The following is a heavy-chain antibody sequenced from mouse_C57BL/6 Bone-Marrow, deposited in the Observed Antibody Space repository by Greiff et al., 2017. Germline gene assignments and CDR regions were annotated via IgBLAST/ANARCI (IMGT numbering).Heavy chain of an antibody. V-gene: IGHV4-1*01. Sequence: VQPGGSLKLSCAASGIAFSRYWMSWVRRAPGKGLEWIGEINPDSSTINYAPSLKDKFIISRNNAKNTLYLQMSKVRSEDTALYYCARGKGGYAMDYWGQGTSVTVSS. CDR1: GIAFSRYW. J-gene: IGHJ4*01. CDR3: ARGKGGYAMDY. CDR2: INPDSSTI.